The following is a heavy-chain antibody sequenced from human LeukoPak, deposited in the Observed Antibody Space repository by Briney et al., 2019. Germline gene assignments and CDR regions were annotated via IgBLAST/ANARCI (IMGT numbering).Heavy chain of an antibody. CDR3: AGEGDGYNDAFDI. V-gene: IGHV3-74*01. J-gene: IGHJ3*02. CDR2: INNDGSST. CDR1: GFTFSSYW. Sequence: GGSLRLSCAASGFTFSSYWMHWVRQPPGKGLVWVSRINNDGSSTNYADSVKGRFTISRDNAKNTLYLQMHSLRAEDTAVYYCAGEGDGYNDAFDIWGQGTMVTVSS. D-gene: IGHD5-24*01.